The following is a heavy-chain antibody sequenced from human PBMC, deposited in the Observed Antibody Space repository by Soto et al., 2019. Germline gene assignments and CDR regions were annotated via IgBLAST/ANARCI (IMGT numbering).Heavy chain of an antibody. CDR3: VTENPLIAAAGWGL. CDR1: GFSFSNAW. J-gene: IGHJ4*02. D-gene: IGHD6-13*01. CDR2: IKSNIDGGTT. V-gene: IGHV3-15*07. Sequence: EVQLVESGGGLVQPGGSLRLSCAASGFSFSNAWMNWVRQAPGKGLEWVGRIKSNIDGGTTDYAAPVKGRFTSSRDDSKNTLYLQMSSLTTEDTAVYYCVTENPLIAAAGWGLWGQGTLVTVSS.